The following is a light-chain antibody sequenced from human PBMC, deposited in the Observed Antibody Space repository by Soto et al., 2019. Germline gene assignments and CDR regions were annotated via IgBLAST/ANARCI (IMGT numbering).Light chain of an antibody. CDR1: QNCLTY. CDR2: DAS. Sequence: DIQMTQSPPSLSASVGDRVAITCRASQNCLTYLNWFQHKLGNAPKLLIYDASTLQSGVPSSVSGSGSGREFTLTIINLQPGEFATYFFHQNLHAVLSFGGGTKLEL. V-gene: IGKV1-39*01. CDR3: HQNLHAVLS. J-gene: IGKJ4*01.